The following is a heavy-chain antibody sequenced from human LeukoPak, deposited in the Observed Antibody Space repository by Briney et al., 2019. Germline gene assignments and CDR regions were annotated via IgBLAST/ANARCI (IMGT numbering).Heavy chain of an antibody. J-gene: IGHJ4*02. CDR3: ARDLVTFSLFDY. CDR1: GFTFSSYA. D-gene: IGHD2/OR15-2a*01. CDR2: ISYDGSNK. V-gene: IGHV3-30-3*01. Sequence: PGGSLRLSCAASGFTFSSYAMHWVRQAPGKGLEWVAVISYDGSNKYYADSVKGRFTISRDNAKNTLYLQMNSLRAEDTAVYYCARDLVTFSLFDYWGQGTLVTVSS.